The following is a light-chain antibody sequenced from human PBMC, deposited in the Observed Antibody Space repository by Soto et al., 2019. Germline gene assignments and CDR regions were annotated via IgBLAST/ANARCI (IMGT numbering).Light chain of an antibody. CDR3: QQYNSYSLWT. CDR1: LSVSAW. J-gene: IGKJ1*01. V-gene: IGKV1-5*03. CDR2: KAS. Sequence: IQLTQSPSALSATVGDRVTITCRASLSVSAWLAWYQVKPGKAPNLLIYKASILQSGVPSRFSGSASGAEFTLTISSLQPDDFGTYYCQQYNSYSLWTFGQGTMVDIK.